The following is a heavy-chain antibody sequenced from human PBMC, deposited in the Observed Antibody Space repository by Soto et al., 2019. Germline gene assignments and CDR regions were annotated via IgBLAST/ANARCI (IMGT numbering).Heavy chain of an antibody. D-gene: IGHD3-16*01. CDR1: GFTFGSYA. CDR3: AKARGSSTPAPGSD. CDR2: ISGSGGST. Sequence: GGSLRLSCAASGFTFGSYAMSWVRQAPGRGLEWVSAISGSGGSTYYADSVKGRFTISRDNSKNTLYLQMNSLGAEDTAVYYCAKARGSSTPAPGSDWGQGSLVTVSS. V-gene: IGHV3-23*01. J-gene: IGHJ4*02.